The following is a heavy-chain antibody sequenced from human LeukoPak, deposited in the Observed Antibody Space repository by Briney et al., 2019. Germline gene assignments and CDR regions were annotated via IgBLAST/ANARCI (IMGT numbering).Heavy chain of an antibody. D-gene: IGHD4-11*01. J-gene: IGHJ6*03. CDR1: GDSISSSSFY. CDR2: IYYTGSS. CDR3: ARSVTTRYYYYMDV. Sequence: SETLSLTCTVSGDSISSSSFYWGYIRQPPGKGLEWIGSIYYTGSSFYNPSLKSRVTLSLDTSNNQFSLKLTSVTAADTAVYYCARSVTTRYYYYMDVWGKGTTVTVSS. V-gene: IGHV4-39*07.